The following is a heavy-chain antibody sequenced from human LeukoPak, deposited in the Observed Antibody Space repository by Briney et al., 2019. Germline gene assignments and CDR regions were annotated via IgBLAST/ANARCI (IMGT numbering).Heavy chain of an antibody. D-gene: IGHD1-26*01. CDR1: GYSFTSYW. V-gene: IGHV5-51*01. Sequence: GESLKISCKGSGYSFTSYWIGWVRQMPGKGLEWIGIIYPGDSDMRYSPSFEGQVTISADKSISTAYLQWSSLKASDTAMYYCVRQSGSYYSEIDYWGQGTLVTVSS. CDR3: VRQSGSYYSEIDY. CDR2: IYPGDSDM. J-gene: IGHJ4*02.